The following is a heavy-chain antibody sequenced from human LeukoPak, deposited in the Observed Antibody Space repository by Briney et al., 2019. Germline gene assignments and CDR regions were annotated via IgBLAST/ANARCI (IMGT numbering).Heavy chain of an antibody. J-gene: IGHJ6*02. Sequence: PSETLSLTCTVSGGSISSSSYYWGWIRRPPGKGLECLGSIYYSGSTYYNPSLKSRVTISIDTSQNQFSLKLSSVTAADTAVYYCGKGYYGMDVWGQGTTVIVSS. CDR1: GGSISSSSYY. CDR3: GKGYYGMDV. CDR2: IYYSGST. V-gene: IGHV4-39*01.